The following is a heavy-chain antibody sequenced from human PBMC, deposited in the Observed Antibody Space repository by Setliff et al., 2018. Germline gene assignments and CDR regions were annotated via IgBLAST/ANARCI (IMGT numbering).Heavy chain of an antibody. CDR2: IFYSGRT. J-gene: IGHJ4*02. V-gene: IGHV4-39*01. D-gene: IGHD3-16*01. CDR1: GASITNINYY. Sequence: SETLSLTCTVSGASITNINYYWGLIRQPPGKGLEWIGSIFYSGRTFYDPSLKSRVTISVDTSRNQFSLTLSSVTAADTAVYYCARLPNYVWGSPVDYWGQGTLVTVSS. CDR3: ARLPNYVWGSPVDY.